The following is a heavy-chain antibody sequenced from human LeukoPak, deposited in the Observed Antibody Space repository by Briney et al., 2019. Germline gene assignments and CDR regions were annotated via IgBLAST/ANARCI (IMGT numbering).Heavy chain of an antibody. D-gene: IGHD2-2*01. CDR1: GGTFSSYA. V-gene: IGHV1-69*13. J-gene: IGHJ6*03. Sequence: GASVKVSCKASGGTFSSYAISWVRQAPGQGLEWMGGIIPIFGTANYAQKFQGRVTITADESTSTAYMELSSLRSEDTAVYYCASTAILGYCSSTSCPYYYYMDVWGKGTTVTISS. CDR2: IIPIFGTA. CDR3: ASTAILGYCSSTSCPYYYYMDV.